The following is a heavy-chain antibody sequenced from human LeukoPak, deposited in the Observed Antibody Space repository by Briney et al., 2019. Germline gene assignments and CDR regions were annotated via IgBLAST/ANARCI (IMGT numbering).Heavy chain of an antibody. CDR3: VREAAGTDWFDP. CDR2: IYARGST. D-gene: IGHD6-19*01. CDR1: GGSVNSGSYY. J-gene: IGHJ5*02. V-gene: IGHV4-61*02. Sequence: SETLSLTCTVSGGSVNSGSYYWSWIRQPAGKGLEWIGRIYARGSTNYNPSLKSRVTISLDTSKNQFSLKLTSVTAADTAVYYCVREAAGTDWFDPWGQGTLVTVSS.